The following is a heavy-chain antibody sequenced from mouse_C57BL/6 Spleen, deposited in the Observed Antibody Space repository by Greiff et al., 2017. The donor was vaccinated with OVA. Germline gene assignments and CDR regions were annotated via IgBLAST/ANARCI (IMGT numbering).Heavy chain of an antibody. CDR1: GYTFTSYW. CDR2: IDPSDSET. V-gene: IGHV1-52*01. J-gene: IGHJ4*01. Sequence: VQLQQSGAELVRPGSSVKLSCKASGYTFTSYWMHWVKQRPIQGLEWIGNIDPSDSETHYNQKFKDKATLTVDKSSSTAYMQLSSLTSEDSAVYYCARAYHYYGSSYDYAMDYWGQGTSVTVSS. CDR3: ARAYHYYGSSYDYAMDY. D-gene: IGHD1-1*01.